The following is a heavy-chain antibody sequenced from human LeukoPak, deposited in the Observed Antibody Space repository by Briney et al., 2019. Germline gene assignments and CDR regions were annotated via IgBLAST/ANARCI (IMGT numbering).Heavy chain of an antibody. CDR1: GFTFSNFY. Sequence: GGSLRLSCAASGFTFSNFYMSWIRRAPGKGLEWVSYISSNGGKIHYVDSVRGRFTISRDNAENSLYLHMSSLRAEDTAVYYCAKDTRYSGSYYFVFDCWGQGTLVTVSS. V-gene: IGHV3-11*01. D-gene: IGHD1-26*01. J-gene: IGHJ4*02. CDR3: AKDTRYSGSYYFVFDC. CDR2: ISSNGGKI.